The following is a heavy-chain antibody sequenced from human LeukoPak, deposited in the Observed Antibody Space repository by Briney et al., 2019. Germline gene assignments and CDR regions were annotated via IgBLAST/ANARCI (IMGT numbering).Heavy chain of an antibody. CDR2: ISSSGSTI. V-gene: IGHV3-11*04. D-gene: IGHD3-22*01. CDR3: ARAMYYYDSSGYGDAFDI. J-gene: IGHJ3*02. Sequence: GGSLRLSCAASGFTFSDYYMSWIRQAPGKGLEWVSYISSSGSTIYYADSVKGRFTISRDNAKNSLYLQMNSLRAEDTAVYYCARAMYYYDSSGYGDAFDIWGQGTMVTVSS. CDR1: GFTFSDYY.